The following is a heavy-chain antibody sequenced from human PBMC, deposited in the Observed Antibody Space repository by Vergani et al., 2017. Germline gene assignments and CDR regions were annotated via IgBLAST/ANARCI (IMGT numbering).Heavy chain of an antibody. CDR3: AKDPYCGGDCYSRGWFDP. J-gene: IGHJ5*02. Sequence: EVQLVESGGGLVKPGGSLRLSCAASGFTFSSYSMNWVRQAPGKGLEWVSAISGSGGSTYYADSVKGRFTISRDNSKNTLYLQMNSLRAEDTAVYYCAKDPYCGGDCYSRGWFDPWGQGTLVTVSS. CDR2: ISGSGGST. CDR1: GFTFSSYS. V-gene: IGHV3-23*04. D-gene: IGHD2-21*02.